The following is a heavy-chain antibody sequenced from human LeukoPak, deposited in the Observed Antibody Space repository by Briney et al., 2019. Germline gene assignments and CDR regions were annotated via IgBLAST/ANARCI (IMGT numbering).Heavy chain of an antibody. D-gene: IGHD5-18*01. J-gene: IGHJ4*02. Sequence: GASVKVSCKAFGYNFTNYYMYWVRQAPGQGLEWMGIINPSGGSTSYAQKFQGRVTITRDTSTSTVYMELSTVRSEDTAVFYCARDRYGYVFDYWGQGTLVTVSS. CDR2: INPSGGST. V-gene: IGHV1-46*01. CDR1: GYNFTNYY. CDR3: ARDRYGYVFDY.